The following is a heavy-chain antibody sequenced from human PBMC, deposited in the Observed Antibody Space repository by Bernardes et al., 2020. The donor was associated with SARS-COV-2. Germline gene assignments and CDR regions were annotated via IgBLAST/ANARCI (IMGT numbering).Heavy chain of an antibody. CDR1: GGSINNYY. CDR3: ARGSWFGDGSDTFNM. Sequence: SETLSLTCTVSGGSINNYYWSWIRQPPGKGLEWIGYIYYSGSTNYNPSLKRRVTISFDTSSNQVYLTLSSVAAADTAVYYCARGSWFGDGSDTFNMWGQGTMVTVSS. D-gene: IGHD3-10*01. CDR2: IYYSGST. J-gene: IGHJ3*02. V-gene: IGHV4-59*01.